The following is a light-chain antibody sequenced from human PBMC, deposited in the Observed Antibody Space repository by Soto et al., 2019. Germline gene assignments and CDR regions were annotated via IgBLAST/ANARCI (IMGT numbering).Light chain of an antibody. V-gene: IGLV1-40*01. Sequence: QSVLTQPPSVSGAPWQRVTISCTGSSSNIGAGHDVHWYQHSPGTAPKLLIYRFNNRPSGVPDRFSGSKSGTSASLAISGLQAEDEADYYCQSFDTSLSGSVVFGGGTKLTVL. CDR1: SSNIGAGHD. CDR3: QSFDTSLSGSVV. CDR2: RFN. J-gene: IGLJ2*01.